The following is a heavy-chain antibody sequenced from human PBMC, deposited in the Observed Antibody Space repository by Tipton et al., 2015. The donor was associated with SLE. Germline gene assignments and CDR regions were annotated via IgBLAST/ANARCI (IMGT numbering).Heavy chain of an antibody. CDR3: ARAMGQHGFDI. D-gene: IGHD2-2*01. V-gene: IGHV4-39*02. J-gene: IGHJ3*02. Sequence: TLSLTCTVSGDSIDMNSHYWGWIRQPPGKGLEWIGSISYTGSTFYSPSLKSRVTISLDTSKNHFSLRLISVTAADTAVYYCARAMGQHGFDIWGQGTMVTVSS. CDR2: ISYTGST. CDR1: GDSIDMNSHY.